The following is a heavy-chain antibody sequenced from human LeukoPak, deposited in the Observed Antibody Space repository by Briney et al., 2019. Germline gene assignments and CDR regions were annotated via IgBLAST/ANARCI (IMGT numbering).Heavy chain of an antibody. CDR3: ATRYSSGWYSDWYFDL. J-gene: IGHJ2*01. CDR2: IYYSGST. V-gene: IGHV4-59*01. CDR1: GGSISSYY. Sequence: SETLSLTCTVSGGSISSYYWSWIRQPPGKGLEWIGYIYYSGSTNYNPSLKSRVTISVDTSKNQFSLKLSSVIAADTAVYYCATRYSSGWYSDWYFDLWGRGTLVTVSS. D-gene: IGHD6-19*01.